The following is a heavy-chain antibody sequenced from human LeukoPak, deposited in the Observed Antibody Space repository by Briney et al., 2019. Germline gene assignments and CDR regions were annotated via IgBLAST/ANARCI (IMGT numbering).Heavy chain of an antibody. D-gene: IGHD3-3*01. CDR3: ATQKIRGAIWSGERDAFDI. Sequence: PSETLSLPCPVTGGSTIISSYYWGWIRQPPGKGLEWKGIIYYGGSTYHTSSLKSRLPISVDTSKNQFSLKLSSVTAADTAVYYRATQKIRGAIWSGERDAFDIWGQGTMVTVSS. J-gene: IGHJ3*02. CDR1: GGSTIISSYY. V-gene: IGHV4-39*01. CDR2: IYYGGST.